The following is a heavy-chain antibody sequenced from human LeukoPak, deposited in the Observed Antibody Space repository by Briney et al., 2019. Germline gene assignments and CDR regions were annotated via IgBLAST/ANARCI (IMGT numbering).Heavy chain of an antibody. Sequence: GGSLRLSRAASGFTFSSYIMNWVREAPGKGLEWVSSISSSSSYIYYADSVKGRFTISRDNAKNSLYLQMNSLRAEDTAVYYCARSPYHYDSSGSYDYWGQGTLVTVSS. D-gene: IGHD3-22*01. V-gene: IGHV3-21*01. CDR1: GFTFSSYI. J-gene: IGHJ4*02. CDR2: ISSSSSYI. CDR3: ARSPYHYDSSGSYDY.